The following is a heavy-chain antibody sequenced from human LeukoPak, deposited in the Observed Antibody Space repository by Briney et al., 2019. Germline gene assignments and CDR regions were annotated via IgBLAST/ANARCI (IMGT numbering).Heavy chain of an antibody. Sequence: PGGSLRLSRAASGFTLSTNDMSWVPQAPGKGLEWVSVIYSGGSTYYADAVKGRFTISRDNSKNTLYLQMNSLRAEDTAVYYCAPRVVGSAPFDYWGQGTLVTVSS. V-gene: IGHV3-53*01. CDR2: IYSGGST. D-gene: IGHD2-15*01. CDR1: GFTLSTND. CDR3: APRVVGSAPFDY. J-gene: IGHJ4*02.